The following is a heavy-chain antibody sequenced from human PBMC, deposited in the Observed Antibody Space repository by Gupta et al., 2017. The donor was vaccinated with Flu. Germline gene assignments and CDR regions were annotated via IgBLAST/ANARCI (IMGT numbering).Heavy chain of an antibody. CDR1: AASISTDVYY. Sequence: QVQLQASGPGLVTPSHTLSLTFPVSAASISTDVYYWSWLRQPAGKGLEWLGRIYATGSTNYNPSLNSRLTISVDASKQQFFLNLSSVTAADTAVYYCARDKNGDYYLDYWGQGSLVTVAS. CDR2: IYATGST. D-gene: IGHD7-27*01. V-gene: IGHV4-61*02. J-gene: IGHJ4*02. CDR3: ARDKNGDYYLDY.